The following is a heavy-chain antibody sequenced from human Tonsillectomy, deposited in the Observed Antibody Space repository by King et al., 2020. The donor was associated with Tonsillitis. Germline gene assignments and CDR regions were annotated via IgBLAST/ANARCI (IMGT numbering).Heavy chain of an antibody. CDR1: GFAFSNAW. J-gene: IGHJ4*02. CDR3: TTEGGEVATGYFDY. V-gene: IGHV3-15*07. Sequence: VQLVESGGGLVKPGGSLRLSCAASGFAFSNAWMNWVRQAPGKGLEWVGRIKSKTDGGTTDYAAPVKGRFTISRDDSKNTLYLQMNSLKTEDTAVYYCTTEGGEVATGYFDYWGQGTLVTVSS. D-gene: IGHD5-12*01. CDR2: IKSKTDGGTT.